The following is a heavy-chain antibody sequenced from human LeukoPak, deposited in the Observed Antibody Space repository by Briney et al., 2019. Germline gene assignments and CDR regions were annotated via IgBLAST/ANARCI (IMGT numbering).Heavy chain of an antibody. J-gene: IGHJ4*02. Sequence: GGSLRLSCAASGFTFSSYSMNWVRQAPGKGLEWVSSISSSSSYIYYADSVKGRFTISRDNSKNTLYLQMNSLRAEDTAVYYCARDTGLMAARFFDNWGQGTLVTVSS. CDR2: ISSSSSYI. D-gene: IGHD2-8*02. V-gene: IGHV3-21*04. CDR3: ARDTGLMAARFFDN. CDR1: GFTFSSYS.